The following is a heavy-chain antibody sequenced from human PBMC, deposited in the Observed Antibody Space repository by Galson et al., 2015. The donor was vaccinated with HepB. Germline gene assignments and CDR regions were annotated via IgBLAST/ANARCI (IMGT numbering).Heavy chain of an antibody. V-gene: IGHV3-33*08. CDR3: ARDLQYYYDSSGSTYYYYGMDV. Sequence: SLRLSCAASGFTFSSYGMHWVRQAPGKGLEWVAVIWYDGSNKYYADSVKGRFTISRDNSKNTLYLQMNSLRAEDTAVYYCARDLQYYYDSSGSTYYYYGMDVWGQGTTVAVSS. CDR1: GFTFSSYG. D-gene: IGHD3-22*01. J-gene: IGHJ6*02. CDR2: IWYDGSNK.